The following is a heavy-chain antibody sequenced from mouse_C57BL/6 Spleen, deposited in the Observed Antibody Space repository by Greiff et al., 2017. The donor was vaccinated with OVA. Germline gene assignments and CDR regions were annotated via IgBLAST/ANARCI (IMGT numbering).Heavy chain of an antibody. CDR1: GYTFTDYN. CDR3: ARRKGIYYGNYDYFDY. D-gene: IGHD2-1*01. V-gene: IGHV1-18*01. Sequence: EVQLQQSGPELVKPGASVKIPCKASGYTFTDYNMDWVKQSHGKSLEWIGDINPNNGGTIYNQKFKGKATLTVDKSSSTAYMELRSLTSEDTAVYYCARRKGIYYGNYDYFDYWGQGTTLTVSS. CDR2: INPNNGGT. J-gene: IGHJ2*01.